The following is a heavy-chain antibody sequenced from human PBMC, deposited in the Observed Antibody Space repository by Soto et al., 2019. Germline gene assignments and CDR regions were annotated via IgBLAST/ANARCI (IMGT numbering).Heavy chain of an antibody. J-gene: IGHJ6*02. D-gene: IGHD2-15*01. CDR1: VDNYSRYR. Sequence: ISCEGPVDNYSRYRSRSVHQKHEKGLEWMGRIDPSDSYTNYSPSFQGHVTISADKSISTAYLQWSSLKASDTAMYYCARHKVATITDCCGGSCCSGYDYHGMEIWGQGTSGTVS. V-gene: IGHV5-10-1*01. CDR3: ARHKVATITDCCGGSCCSGYDYHGMEI. CDR2: IDPSDSYT.